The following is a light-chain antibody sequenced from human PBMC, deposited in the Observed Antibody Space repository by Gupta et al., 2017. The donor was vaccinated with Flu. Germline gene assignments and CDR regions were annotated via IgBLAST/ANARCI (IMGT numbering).Light chain of an antibody. J-gene: IGKJ1*01. CDR3: HQYYTTPWT. Sequence: NCKSSQSVLYRSNNKNYLAWYQHKPGQPPRLLIYCASARESGVPDLCSCSVSLTDFTLTFSSLQAEDVAVYYCHQYYTTPWTFGQGTKVEIK. CDR2: CAS. V-gene: IGKV4-1*01. CDR1: QSVLYRSNNKNY.